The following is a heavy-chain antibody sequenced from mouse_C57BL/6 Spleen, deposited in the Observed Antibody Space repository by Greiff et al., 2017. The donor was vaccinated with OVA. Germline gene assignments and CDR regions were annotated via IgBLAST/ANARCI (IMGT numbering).Heavy chain of an antibody. CDR1: GYTFTSYW. CDR3: ARSIITTVVASGYFDV. Sequence: QVQLQQPGTELVKPGASVKLSCKASGYTFTSYWMHWVKQRPGQGLEWIGNINPSNGGTNYNEKFKSKATLTVDKSSSTAYMQLSSLTSEDSAVYYFARSIITTVVASGYFDVWGTGTTVTVSS. CDR2: INPSNGGT. D-gene: IGHD1-1*01. J-gene: IGHJ1*03. V-gene: IGHV1-53*01.